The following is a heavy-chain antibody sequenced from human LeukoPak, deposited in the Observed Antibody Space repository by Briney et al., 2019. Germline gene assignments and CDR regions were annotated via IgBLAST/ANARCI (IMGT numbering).Heavy chain of an antibody. D-gene: IGHD3-9*01. V-gene: IGHV3-7*01. CDR1: GFTFSSYW. Sequence: PGGSLRLSCAASGFTFSSYWMSWVRQAPGKGLEWVANIKQDGSEKYYVDSVKGRFTISRDNSKNTLYLQVDSLRAEDTAVYYCVILYYDILTGYPNAFDIWGQGTMVTVCS. CDR3: VILYYDILTGYPNAFDI. J-gene: IGHJ3*02. CDR2: IKQDGSEK.